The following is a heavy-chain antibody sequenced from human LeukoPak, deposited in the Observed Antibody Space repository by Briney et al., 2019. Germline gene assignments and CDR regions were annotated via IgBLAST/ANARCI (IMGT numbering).Heavy chain of an antibody. J-gene: IGHJ4*02. CDR2: IYYGGST. Sequence: PSETLSLTCTVSGGSVSSSHYWDWIRQPPGKGLEWIGSIYYGGSTYYNPSLRSRVTTSVDTSKNQFSLKLSSVTAADTAVYYCARANGYAYAYYFDIWGQGALVTVSS. V-gene: IGHV4-39*07. CDR3: ARANGYAYAYYFDI. D-gene: IGHD5-18*01. CDR1: GGSVSSSHY.